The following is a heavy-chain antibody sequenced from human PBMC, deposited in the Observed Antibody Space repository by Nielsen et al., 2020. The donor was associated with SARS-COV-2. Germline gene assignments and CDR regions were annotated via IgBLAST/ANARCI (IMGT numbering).Heavy chain of an antibody. CDR3: ARDGGYCSGGGCYPDDY. CDR1: GFTLRSYA. V-gene: IGHV3-23*01. D-gene: IGHD2-15*01. Sequence: GESLKISCAASGFTLRSYAMSWVRQAPGKGLEWVSAVCGTAGNTYYADSVKGRFTISRDKSKNTVYLQMNSLRAEDTALYYCARDGGYCSGGGCYPDDYWGQGTLVTVSS. CDR2: VCGTAGNT. J-gene: IGHJ4*02.